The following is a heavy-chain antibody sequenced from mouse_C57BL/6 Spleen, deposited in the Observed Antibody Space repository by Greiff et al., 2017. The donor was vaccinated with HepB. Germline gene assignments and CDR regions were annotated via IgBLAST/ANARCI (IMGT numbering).Heavy chain of an antibody. CDR1: GYAFSSSW. Sequence: QVQLKQSGPELVKPGASVKISCKASGYAFSSSWMNWVMQRPGKGLEWIGRIYPGDGDTNYNGKFKGKATLTADKSSSTAYMQLSSLTSEDSAVYFCARPTRGGAMDYWGQGTSVTVSS. CDR2: IYPGDGDT. D-gene: IGHD6-1*01. CDR3: ARPTRGGAMDY. J-gene: IGHJ4*01. V-gene: IGHV1-82*01.